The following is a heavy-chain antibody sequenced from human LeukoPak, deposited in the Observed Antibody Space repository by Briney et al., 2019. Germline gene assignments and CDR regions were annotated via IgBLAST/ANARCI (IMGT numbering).Heavy chain of an antibody. CDR2: ISHDGSNK. J-gene: IGHJ3*02. V-gene: IGHV3-30*01. CDR3: AREGRRPGAFDI. Sequence: GGSLRLSCAASGFTFSSYGMHWVRQAPGKGLQWVALISHDGSNKYYADSVRGRFTISRDNSKNTLYLQMNSLRAEDTAVYYCAREGRRPGAFDIWGQGTMVTVSS. CDR1: GFTFSSYG.